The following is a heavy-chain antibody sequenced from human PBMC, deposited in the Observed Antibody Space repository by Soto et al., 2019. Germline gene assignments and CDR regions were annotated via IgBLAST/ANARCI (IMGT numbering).Heavy chain of an antibody. V-gene: IGHV1-69*13. CDR2: IIPIFGTA. J-gene: IGHJ4*02. CDR1: GGTFSSYA. D-gene: IGHD3-10*01. Sequence: SVKVSCKASGGTFSSYAISWVRQAPGQGLEWMGGIIPIFGTANYAQKFQGRVTITADESTSTAYMELSSLRSEDTAVYYCARDGFGELQIFHTFDYWGQGTLVSVSS. CDR3: ARDGFGELQIFHTFDY.